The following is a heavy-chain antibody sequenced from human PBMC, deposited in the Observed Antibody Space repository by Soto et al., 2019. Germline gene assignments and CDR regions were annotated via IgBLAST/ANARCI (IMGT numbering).Heavy chain of an antibody. V-gene: IGHV5-51*01. D-gene: IGHD3-10*01. CDR3: AREGTRRDYYYYGMDV. J-gene: IGHJ6*02. CDR1: GYSFTSYW. Sequence: PGESLKISCKGSGYSFTSYWIGWVRQMPGKGLEWMGIIYPGDSDTRYSPSFQGQVTISRDNSKNTLYLQMNSLRAEDTAVYYCAREGTRRDYYYYGMDVWGQGTTVTVSS. CDR2: IYPGDSDT.